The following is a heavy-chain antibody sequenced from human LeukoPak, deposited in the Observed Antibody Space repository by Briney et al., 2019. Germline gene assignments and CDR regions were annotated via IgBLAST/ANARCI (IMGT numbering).Heavy chain of an antibody. J-gene: IGHJ5*02. CDR3: ARLYEAEMGLAWFDP. D-gene: IGHD2/OR15-2a*01. Sequence: TSETLSLTCTVSGGSISSYYWSWIRQPPGKGLEWIGYIYYSGSTNYNPSLKSRVTISVDTSKNQFSLKLSSVTAADTAVYYCARLYEAEMGLAWFDPWGQGTLVTVSS. CDR2: IYYSGST. CDR1: GGSISSYY. V-gene: IGHV4-59*08.